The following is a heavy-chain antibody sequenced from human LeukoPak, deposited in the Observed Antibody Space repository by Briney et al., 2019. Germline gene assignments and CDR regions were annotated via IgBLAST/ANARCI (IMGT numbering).Heavy chain of an antibody. V-gene: IGHV3-23*01. CDR1: GFTFSSYA. D-gene: IGHD3-9*01. J-gene: IGHJ4*02. Sequence: GGSLRLSCAASGFTFSSYAMSWVRQAPGKGLEWASAISGTGGSTYYADSVKGRFTISRDNSKNMLFLQMNSLRAEDTAVYYCAKVLSLRYFDWVLYADCWGQGTLVTVSS. CDR3: AKVLSLRYFDWVLYADC. CDR2: ISGTGGST.